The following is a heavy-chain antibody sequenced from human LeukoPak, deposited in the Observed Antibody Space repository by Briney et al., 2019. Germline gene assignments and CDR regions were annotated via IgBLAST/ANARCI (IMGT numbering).Heavy chain of an antibody. CDR3: ARQDRHYYYDSSDYFDY. J-gene: IGHJ4*02. V-gene: IGHV4-38-2*01. Sequence: SETLSLTCDVSGYSISSGYYWGWIRLPPGKELEWIGSIYHSGSTFYNPSLKSRVTISVDTSKNQFSLKLSSVTAADTAVYYCARQDRHYYYDSSDYFDYWGQGILVTVSS. CDR1: GYSISSGYY. D-gene: IGHD3-22*01. CDR2: IYHSGST.